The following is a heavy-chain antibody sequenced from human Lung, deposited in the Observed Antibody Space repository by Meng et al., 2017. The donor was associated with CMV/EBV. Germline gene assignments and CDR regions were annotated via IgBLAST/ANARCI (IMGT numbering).Heavy chain of an antibody. V-gene: IGHV3-30*02. CDR3: ANRYSGYEDVWYFDY. CDR2: IRDDGSNT. Sequence: GESXKISCVMSGFTLSSYGMHWVRQAPGKGLEWVAFIRDDGSNTYYADSVRGRFTISRDNSKNTLYLQMNSLRAEDTAVYYCANRYSGYEDVWYFDYWGQGXPVTVSS. D-gene: IGHD5-12*01. J-gene: IGHJ4*02. CDR1: GFTLSSYG.